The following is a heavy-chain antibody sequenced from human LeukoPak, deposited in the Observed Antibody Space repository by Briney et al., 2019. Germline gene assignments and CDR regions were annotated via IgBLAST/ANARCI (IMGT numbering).Heavy chain of an antibody. Sequence: PGGSLRLSCEASGFTFSAYAMTWVRQAPGKGLDWVSAISGSGGSTYYADPAKGRFTISRDNSKNTLYLQMNSLRAEDTAVYYCAKHSYDSSGYEIEAFDIWGQGTMVTVST. CDR3: AKHSYDSSGYEIEAFDI. J-gene: IGHJ3*02. CDR2: ISGSGGST. CDR1: GFTFSAYA. V-gene: IGHV3-23*01. D-gene: IGHD3-22*01.